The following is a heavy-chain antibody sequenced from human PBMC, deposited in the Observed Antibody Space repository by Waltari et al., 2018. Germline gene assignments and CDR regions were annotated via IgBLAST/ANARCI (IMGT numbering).Heavy chain of an antibody. CDR2: IKQDGSEK. CDR3: ARGAAGFDY. CDR1: GFTFSRYW. J-gene: IGHJ4*02. Sequence: EVQLVESGGGLVQPGGSRRLSCAASGFTFSRYWLSWVRQAPGKGLEWVAKIKQDGSEKYYVDSGKGRFTISRDNAKNSLYLQMNSLRAEDTAVYYCARGAAGFDYWGQGTLVTVSS. V-gene: IGHV3-7*01. D-gene: IGHD6-13*01.